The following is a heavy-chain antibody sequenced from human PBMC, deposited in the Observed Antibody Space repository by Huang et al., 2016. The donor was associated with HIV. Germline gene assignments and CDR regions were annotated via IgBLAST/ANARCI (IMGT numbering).Heavy chain of an antibody. Sequence: QVQLVQSGAEVEKPGASVNLSCKASGFNFLTYALHWVRQAPGQRLEWMGWINCDGFTKYSQKFQGRVTITRDRSASTVYVDFKSLTYEDTAVYYCARDKEAGTPFFDPWGQGTLVTVSS. V-gene: IGHV1-3*01. CDR3: ARDKEAGTPFFDP. D-gene: IGHD6-19*01. CDR2: INCDGFT. CDR1: GFNFLTYA. J-gene: IGHJ5*02.